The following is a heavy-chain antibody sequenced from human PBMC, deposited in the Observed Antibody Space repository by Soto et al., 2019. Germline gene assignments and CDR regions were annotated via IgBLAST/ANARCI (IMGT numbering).Heavy chain of an antibody. CDR3: ARGMAAAGDTFDI. Sequence: QLQLQESGPGLVHPSETLSLSCTVSGDSITESYWSWIRQAPGKGLSWIGFIYHSVITKYSAYLKGRATISIDRSNNQVSLKLTSVTSADTAVYFCARGMAAAGDTFDIWGHGTMVTVSS. J-gene: IGHJ3*02. CDR2: IYHSVIT. D-gene: IGHD6-13*01. CDR1: GDSITESY. V-gene: IGHV4-4*08.